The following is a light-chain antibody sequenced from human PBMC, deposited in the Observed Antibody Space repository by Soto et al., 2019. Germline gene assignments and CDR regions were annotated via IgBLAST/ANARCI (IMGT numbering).Light chain of an antibody. CDR2: GAS. CDR1: QSVSSN. V-gene: IGKV3-15*01. J-gene: IGKJ5*01. CDR3: QQYNKWPIT. Sequence: EIAMTQSPATLCVGQGERATLSCRASQSVSSNLAWYQQKPGQAPRLLIYGASTRATGIPARFSGSVSGTEFTLTIIRLQSEDSAFYYCQQYNKWPITCGQGTRLEIK.